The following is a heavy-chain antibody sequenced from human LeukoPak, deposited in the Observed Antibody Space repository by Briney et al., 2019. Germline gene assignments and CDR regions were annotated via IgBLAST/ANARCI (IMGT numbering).Heavy chain of an antibody. D-gene: IGHD3-10*01. CDR2: IYYTGNT. J-gene: IGHJ3*02. CDR1: GDTITGYY. Sequence: SETLSLTCSVSGDTITGYYWGWIRQPPGKGLERIGNIYYTGNTYYNSSLKSRVTISLDTSKNQFSLKVISMTAADTAAYYCTKPDGYGLIRICGRGTMVTVSS. V-gene: IGHV4-39*07. CDR3: TKPDGYGLIRI.